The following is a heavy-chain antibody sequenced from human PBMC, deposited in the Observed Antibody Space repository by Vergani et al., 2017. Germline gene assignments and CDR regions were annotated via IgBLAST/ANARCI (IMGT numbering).Heavy chain of an antibody. Sequence: VQLVESGGGLVQPGGSLRLSCAASGFTFSSYGMHWVRQAPGKGLEWVAVISYDGSNKYYADSVKGRFTISRDNSKNTLYLQMNSLRAEDTAVYYCAKVPYAMGYGRFDYWGQGTLVTVSS. CDR1: GFTFSSYG. D-gene: IGHD5-12*01. CDR3: AKVPYAMGYGRFDY. J-gene: IGHJ4*02. CDR2: ISYDGSNK. V-gene: IGHV3-30*18.